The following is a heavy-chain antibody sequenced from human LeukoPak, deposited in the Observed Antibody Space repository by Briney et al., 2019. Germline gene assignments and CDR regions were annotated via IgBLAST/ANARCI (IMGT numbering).Heavy chain of an antibody. V-gene: IGHV1-2*02. CDR3: ARVSRTVRFSAHYFDY. CDR2: INPNSGGT. D-gene: IGHD3-3*01. CDR1: GYTFTGYY. J-gene: IGHJ4*02. Sequence: GASVKVSCKASGYTFTGYYMHWVRQAPGQGLEWMGWINPNSGGTNYAQKFQGRVTMTRDTSISTAYMELSRLRSDDTAVYYCARVSRTVRFSAHYFDYWGQGTLVTVSS.